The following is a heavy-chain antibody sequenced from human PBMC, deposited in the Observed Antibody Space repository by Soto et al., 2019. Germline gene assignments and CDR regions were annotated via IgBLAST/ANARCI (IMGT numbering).Heavy chain of an antibody. J-gene: IGHJ4*02. Sequence: QVQLQESGPGLVKPSETLSLTCTVSGGSIRSYYWIWIRQPPGKGLEWIGYIYYSGSTNYNPSLKSRVTISLDTSKNQFSLKLSSVTAADTAVYYWASTQQWVAFDNWGQGTLVTVSS. D-gene: IGHD6-19*01. CDR3: ASTQQWVAFDN. CDR2: IYYSGST. CDR1: GGSIRSYY. V-gene: IGHV4-59*01.